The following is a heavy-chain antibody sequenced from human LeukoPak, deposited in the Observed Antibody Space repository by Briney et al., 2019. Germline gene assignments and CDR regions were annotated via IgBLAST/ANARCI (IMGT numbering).Heavy chain of an antibody. CDR3: ASTEWNYAR. D-gene: IGHD1-7*01. Sequence: PSETLSLTCTVSGVSITSYYWSWMRQPPGKGLEWIGYIYYSGSTNYNPSLKSRVTISLDTSKNQFSLKLSSVTAADTAVYYCASTEWNYARWGQGTLVTVSS. CDR1: GVSITSYY. V-gene: IGHV4-59*08. CDR2: IYYSGST. J-gene: IGHJ4*02.